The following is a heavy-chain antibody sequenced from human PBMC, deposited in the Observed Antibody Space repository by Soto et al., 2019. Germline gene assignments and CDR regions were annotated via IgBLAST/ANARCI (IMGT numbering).Heavy chain of an antibody. J-gene: IGHJ4*02. V-gene: IGHV4-39*01. Sequence: SETLSLTCTFSGGSISSSSYYWGWIRQPPGKGLEWIGSIYYSGSTYYNPSLKSRVTISVDTSKNQFSLKLSSVTAADTAVYYCARLYSSSPDYWGQGTLVTVSS. CDR2: IYYSGST. CDR3: ARLYSSSPDY. D-gene: IGHD6-6*01. CDR1: GGSISSSSYY.